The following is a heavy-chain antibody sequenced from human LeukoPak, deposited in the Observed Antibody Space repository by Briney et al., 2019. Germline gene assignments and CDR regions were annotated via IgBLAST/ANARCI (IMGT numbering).Heavy chain of an antibody. J-gene: IGHJ4*02. CDR2: IYPGDSDT. CDR1: GYSFTSYW. V-gene: IGHV5-51*01. Sequence: PGESLKISCKGSGYSFTSYWIGWVRQMPGKGLEWMGIIYPGDSDTRYSPSFQGQVTISADKSISTAYLQWSSLKASDTAMYYCAGLTGDYDILTGYYLAYWGQGTLVTVSS. CDR3: AGLTGDYDILTGYYLAY. D-gene: IGHD3-9*01.